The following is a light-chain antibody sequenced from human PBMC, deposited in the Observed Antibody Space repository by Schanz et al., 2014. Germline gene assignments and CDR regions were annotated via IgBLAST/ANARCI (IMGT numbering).Light chain of an antibody. Sequence: QSVLTQPPSASGTPGQRVTISCSGSSSNIGSNYVYWYQQLPGTAPKLLIYSNNQRPSGVPDRFSGSKSGTSASLAISGLRSEDEADYYCAAWDDDLLFGGGTKLTVL. CDR2: SNN. J-gene: IGLJ2*01. V-gene: IGLV1-47*02. CDR1: SSNIGSNY. CDR3: AAWDDDLL.